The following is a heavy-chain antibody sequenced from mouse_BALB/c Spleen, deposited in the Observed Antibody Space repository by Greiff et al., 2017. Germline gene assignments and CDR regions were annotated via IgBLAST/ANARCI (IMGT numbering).Heavy chain of an antibody. CDR2: ISYDGSN. V-gene: IGHV3-6*02. J-gene: IGHJ3*01. CDR3: ARDQANWDWFAY. D-gene: IGHD4-1*01. CDR1: GYSITSGYY. Sequence: DVKLQESGPGLVKPSQSLSLTCSVTGYSITSGYYWNWIRQFPGNKLEWMGYISYDGSNNYNPSLKNRISITRDTSKNQFFLKLNSVTTEDTATYYCARDQANWDWFAYWGQGTLVTVSA.